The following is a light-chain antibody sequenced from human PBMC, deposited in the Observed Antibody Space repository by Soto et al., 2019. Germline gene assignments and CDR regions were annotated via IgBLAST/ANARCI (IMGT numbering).Light chain of an antibody. J-gene: IGKJ5*01. V-gene: IGKV1-39*01. CDR3: QQYKNLPT. CDR1: QSISSY. Sequence: DIQMTQSPLSLSPSVGDRVTITCRAGQSISSYLNWFQQKPGKXPXXLIYAASSLQSGVPSRFSGGGSGTDFTFTISRLQPEDIATYYCQQYKNLPTFGQGTRLEIK. CDR2: AAS.